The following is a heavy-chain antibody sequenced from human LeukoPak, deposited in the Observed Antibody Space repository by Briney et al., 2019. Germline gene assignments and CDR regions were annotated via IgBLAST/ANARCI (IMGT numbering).Heavy chain of an antibody. Sequence: GEALKIFCKASGYSFTNFWLGWVRQKPGKGVEWMGIIYPGDCGTRYSPSFEGQVTISADKSISTAYLQLGSLKASDTAMYYCARSRGDNNWFDPWGQGTLVTVSS. CDR2: IYPGDCGT. CDR3: ARSRGDNNWFDP. D-gene: IGHD7-27*01. J-gene: IGHJ5*02. CDR1: GYSFTNFW. V-gene: IGHV5-51*01.